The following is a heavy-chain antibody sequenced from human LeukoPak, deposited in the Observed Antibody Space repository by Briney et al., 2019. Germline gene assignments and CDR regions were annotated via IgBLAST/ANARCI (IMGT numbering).Heavy chain of an antibody. CDR1: GFTFSSYS. V-gene: IGHV3-21*01. CDR3: ARGQVALGQLWLWKYYLYDF. J-gene: IGHJ4*02. D-gene: IGHD5-18*01. Sequence: PGGSLRLSCAASGFTFSSYSMNWVRQAPGKGLEWASSISSSSSYIYYADSVKGRFTISRDNAKNSLYLQMNSLRAEDTAVYYCARGQVALGQLWLWKYYLYDFWGQGTLVTVSS. CDR2: ISSSSSYI.